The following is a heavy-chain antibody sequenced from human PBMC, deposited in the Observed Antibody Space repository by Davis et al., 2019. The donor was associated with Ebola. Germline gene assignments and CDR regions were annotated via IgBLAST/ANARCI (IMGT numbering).Heavy chain of an antibody. CDR2: ISSSSSYI. Sequence: GESLKISCAASGFTFSSYSMNWVRQAPGKGLEWVSSISSSSSYIYYADSVKGRFTISRDNSKNTLYLQMNSLRAEDTAVYYCARDLATVTPYYFDYWGQGTLVTVSS. CDR1: GFTFSSYS. CDR3: ARDLATVTPYYFDY. V-gene: IGHV3-21*01. D-gene: IGHD4-17*01. J-gene: IGHJ4*02.